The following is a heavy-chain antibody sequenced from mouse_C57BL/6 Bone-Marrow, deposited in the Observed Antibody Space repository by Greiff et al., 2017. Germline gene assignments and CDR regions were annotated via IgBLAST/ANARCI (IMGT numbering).Heavy chain of an antibody. CDR3: SSFDGNYFDF. V-gene: IGHV14-4*01. CDR2: SDPEIGDT. D-gene: IGHD2-3*01. CDR1: GFNIKDDY. J-gene: IGHJ2*01. Sequence: VQLQQSGAELVRPGASVKLSCTASGFNIKDDYIHWVKQRPEQGLEWIGWSDPEIGDTEYASKFQGKATITSATSSNTAYLQLSSLTSEDTAVYYCSSFDGNYFDFWGQGTPLTVAS.